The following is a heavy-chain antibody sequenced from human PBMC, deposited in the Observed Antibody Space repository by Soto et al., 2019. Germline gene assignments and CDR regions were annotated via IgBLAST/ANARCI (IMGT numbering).Heavy chain of an antibody. Sequence: GGSLRLSCAASGFTFSSYAMSWVRQAPGKGLEWVSAISGSGGSTYYADSVKGRFTISRDNSKNTLYLQMNSLRAEDTAVYYCAKAGGYDSNYYYYMDVWGKGTTVTVSS. CDR1: GFTFSSYA. CDR3: AKAGGYDSNYYYYMDV. J-gene: IGHJ6*03. CDR2: ISGSGGST. D-gene: IGHD5-12*01. V-gene: IGHV3-23*01.